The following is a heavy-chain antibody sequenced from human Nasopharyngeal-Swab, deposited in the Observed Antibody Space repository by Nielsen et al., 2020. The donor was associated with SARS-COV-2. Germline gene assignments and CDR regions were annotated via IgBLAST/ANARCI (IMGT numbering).Heavy chain of an antibody. CDR3: ARERLGYCSSTSCYGGERYYYYYYMDV. CDR2: IYHSGSS. V-gene: IGHV4-4*02. J-gene: IGHJ6*03. D-gene: IGHD2-2*01. Sequence: WIRQPPGKGLEWIGDIYHSGSSNNNPSLERRVIITVDKTENKLSLKLISMTAADTAVYYCARERLGYCSSTSCYGGERYYYYYYMDVWGKGTTVTVSS.